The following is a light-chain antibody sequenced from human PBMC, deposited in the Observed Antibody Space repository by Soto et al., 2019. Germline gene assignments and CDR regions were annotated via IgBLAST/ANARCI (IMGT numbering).Light chain of an antibody. CDR3: QQYYSTPPT. V-gene: IGKV3-11*01. Sequence: EIVLTQSPATLSLSPGERAALSCRASQSVSSYLAWYQQKPGQAPRLLIYDASKRATGIPARFSGSGSGTDFTLTISSLEPEDFAVYYCQQYYSTPPTFGQGTKVEIK. CDR2: DAS. J-gene: IGKJ1*01. CDR1: QSVSSY.